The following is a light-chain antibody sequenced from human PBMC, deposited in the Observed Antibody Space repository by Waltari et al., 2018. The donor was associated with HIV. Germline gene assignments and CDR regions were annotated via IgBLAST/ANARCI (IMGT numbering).Light chain of an antibody. CDR2: DVG. Sequence: QSALTQPASVSGSPGQSITISCTGTSSDVGASNSVSWYQPHPGKDPKLMIYDVGVRPSGVSSRFAASKSGNTASLTISGLQTEDEADYYCSSYTNRRTPLYVFGTGTKLTVL. CDR1: SSDVGASNS. J-gene: IGLJ1*01. V-gene: IGLV2-14*03. CDR3: SSYTNRRTPLYV.